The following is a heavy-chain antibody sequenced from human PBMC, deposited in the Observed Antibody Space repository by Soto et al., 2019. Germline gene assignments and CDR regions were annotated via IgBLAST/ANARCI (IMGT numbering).Heavy chain of an antibody. D-gene: IGHD3-22*01. Sequence: QVQLVESGGGVVQPGRSLRLSCAASGFTFSSYGMHWVRQATGKGLEWVAVKWSDGSNKYYEDSVKGRLTISRDNSKNTLYLQMTSLRAEDTAVYYCARDPRPRYDSSGYPWCDYWGQGTLVTVSS. CDR2: KWSDGSNK. CDR1: GFTFSSYG. V-gene: IGHV3-33*01. CDR3: ARDPRPRYDSSGYPWCDY. J-gene: IGHJ4*02.